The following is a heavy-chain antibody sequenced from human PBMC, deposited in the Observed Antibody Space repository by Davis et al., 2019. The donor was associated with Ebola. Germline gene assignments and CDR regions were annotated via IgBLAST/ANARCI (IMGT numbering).Heavy chain of an antibody. CDR3: AKDLGTSGVFDL. D-gene: IGHD2-8*01. CDR1: GITFSTYV. V-gene: IGHV3-23*01. CDR2: ITASGAYT. Sequence: GGSLRLSCAVPGITFSTYVMSWVRQAPGKGLEWVSSITASGAYTYYADSVKGRFTISRDNSKNTLYLQMNTLGAEDTAVYYCAKDLGTSGVFDLWGQGTVVTVSS. J-gene: IGHJ3*01.